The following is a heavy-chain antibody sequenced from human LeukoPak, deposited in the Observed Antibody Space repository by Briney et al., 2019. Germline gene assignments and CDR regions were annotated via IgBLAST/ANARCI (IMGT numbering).Heavy chain of an antibody. J-gene: IGHJ4*02. Sequence: SETLSLTCTVSGGSISSGGYYWSWIRQHPGKGLEWIGYIYYSGSTYYNPSLESRVTISVDTSKNQFSLKLSSVTAADTAVYYCARAGELAYCGGDCSYFDYWGQGTLVTVSS. V-gene: IGHV4-31*03. CDR1: GGSISSGGYY. CDR2: IYYSGST. D-gene: IGHD2-21*02. CDR3: ARAGELAYCGGDCSYFDY.